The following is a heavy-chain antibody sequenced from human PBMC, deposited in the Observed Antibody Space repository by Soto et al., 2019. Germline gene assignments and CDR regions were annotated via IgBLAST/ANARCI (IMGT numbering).Heavy chain of an antibody. J-gene: IGHJ6*02. CDR1: GGSFSGYY. D-gene: IGHD5-18*01. CDR3: ARGLQLWFVSQRVHYGMDV. CDR2: INHSGST. V-gene: IGHV4-34*01. Sequence: SETLSLTCAVYGGSFSGYYWSWIRQPPGKGLEWIGEINHSGSTNYNPSLKSRVTISVDTSKNQFSLKLSSVTAADTAVYYCARGLQLWFVSQRVHYGMDVWGQGTTVTVSS.